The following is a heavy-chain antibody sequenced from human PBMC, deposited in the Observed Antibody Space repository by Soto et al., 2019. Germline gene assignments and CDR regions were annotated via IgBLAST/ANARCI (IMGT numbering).Heavy chain of an antibody. CDR1: GYTFSSYT. CDR3: ARADYGVDEY. Sequence: QLVQSGPEVKKPGASVKVSCQASGYTFSSYTISWVRQAPGQGLEWLGWISPYNGNTKYTQKLQGRLTMTTDTSTSTAYMDLRSLRSDDTAVYYCARADYGVDEYWGQGTRVTVSS. J-gene: IGHJ4*02. V-gene: IGHV1-18*01. CDR2: ISPYNGNT. D-gene: IGHD3-16*01.